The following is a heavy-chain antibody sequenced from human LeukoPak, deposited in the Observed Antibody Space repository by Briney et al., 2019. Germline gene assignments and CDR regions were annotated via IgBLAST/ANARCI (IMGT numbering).Heavy chain of an antibody. D-gene: IGHD2-2*01. J-gene: IGHJ3*02. CDR3: ARECSSTSCQDAFDI. CDR2: ISSSGSTI. V-gene: IGHV3-48*03. Sequence: GGSLRLSCAASGFTFSSYAMSWVRQAPGKGLEWVSYISSSGSTIYYADFVKGRFTISRDNAKNSLYLQMNSLRAEDTAVYYCARECSSTSCQDAFDIWGQGTMVTVSS. CDR1: GFTFSSYA.